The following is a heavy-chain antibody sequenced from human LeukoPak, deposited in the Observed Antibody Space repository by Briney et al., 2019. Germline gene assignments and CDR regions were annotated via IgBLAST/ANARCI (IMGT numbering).Heavy chain of an antibody. Sequence: PGGSLRLSCAASGFTFDDYAMHWVRQAPGKGLEWVSGISWNSGSIGYADSVKGRFTISRDNSKNTLYLQMNSLRAEDTAVYYCAKDQTGIVGATFDYWGQGTLVTVSS. J-gene: IGHJ4*02. V-gene: IGHV3-9*01. D-gene: IGHD1-26*01. CDR2: ISWNSGSI. CDR1: GFTFDDYA. CDR3: AKDQTGIVGATFDY.